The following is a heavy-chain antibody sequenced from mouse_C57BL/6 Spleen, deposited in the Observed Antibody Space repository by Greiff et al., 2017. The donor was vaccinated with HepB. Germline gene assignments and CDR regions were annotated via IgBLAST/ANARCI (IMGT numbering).Heavy chain of an antibody. CDR2: INPNNGGT. D-gene: IGHD1-1*01. CDR1: GYTFTDYY. J-gene: IGHJ1*03. V-gene: IGHV1-26*01. Sequence: EVQLQQSGPELVKPGASVKISCKASGYTFTDYYMNWVKQSHGKSLEWIGDINPNNGGTSYNQKFKGKATLTVDKSSSTAYMELRSLTSEDSAVYYCARFITTVVEGYFDVWGTGTTVTVSS. CDR3: ARFITTVVEGYFDV.